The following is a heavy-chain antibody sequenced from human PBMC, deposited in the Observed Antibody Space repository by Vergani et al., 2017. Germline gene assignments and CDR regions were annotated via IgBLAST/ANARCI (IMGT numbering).Heavy chain of an antibody. CDR1: GFTFSSYW. D-gene: IGHD2-15*01. CDR3: TRSECSGTTCYGHYFDL. Sequence: EVQLVESGGGLVQPGGSLRLSCAASGFTFSSYWMHWVRQAPGKGLVWVSRINSDGRSTTYADSVKGRFTISRDNAKNTLYLQMNSLRAEDTAVYYCTRSECSGTTCYGHYFDLWGHGILVTVSS. V-gene: IGHV3-74*03. J-gene: IGHJ4*01. CDR2: INSDGRST.